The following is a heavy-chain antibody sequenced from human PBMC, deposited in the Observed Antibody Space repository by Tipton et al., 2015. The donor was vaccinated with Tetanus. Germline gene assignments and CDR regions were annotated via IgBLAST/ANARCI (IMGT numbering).Heavy chain of an antibody. V-gene: IGHV4-39*02. CDR2: VFDSGTS. Sequence: TLSLTCSLSGGSISNSEYHWAWLRQPPGKGLEWIGSVFDSGTSYYNPSLKIRVPISVDTSKNNFSLRWSSVTAAETAVYYCAEGRRFCSSNSCHEYYFDSWGRGTLVTVSS. J-gene: IGHJ4*02. CDR3: AEGRRFCSSNSCHEYYFDS. D-gene: IGHD2-2*01. CDR1: GGSISNSEYH.